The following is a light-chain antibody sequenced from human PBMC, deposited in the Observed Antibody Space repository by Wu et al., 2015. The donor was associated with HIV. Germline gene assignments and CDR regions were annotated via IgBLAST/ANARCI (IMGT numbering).Light chain of an antibody. Sequence: EIVLTQSPGTLCLFPGERATLSCRVSQSISNNFLAWYQQRPGQAPRVLIYGASNRATGVPDRFSGSGSGTDFILTISRLEAEDSAVYYCQQYVKSRYTFGQGTKVGDQT. CDR2: GAS. J-gene: IGKJ2*01. V-gene: IGKV3-20*01. CDR1: QSISNNF. CDR3: QQYVKSRYT.